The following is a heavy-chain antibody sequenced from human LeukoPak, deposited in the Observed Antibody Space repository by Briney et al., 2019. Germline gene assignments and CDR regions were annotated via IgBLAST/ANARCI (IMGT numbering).Heavy chain of an antibody. CDR3: TTGPDYGGSDNWFDP. CDR1: GLTFSNAW. CDR2: IKSKTDGGTT. V-gene: IGHV3-15*01. D-gene: IGHD4-23*01. J-gene: IGHJ5*02. Sequence: GGSLRLSCAASGLTFSNAWMSWVRQAPGKGLEWVGRIKSKTDGGTTDYAAPVKGRFTISRDDSKNTLYLQMNSLKTEGTAVYYCTTGPDYGGSDNWFDPWGQGTLVTVSS.